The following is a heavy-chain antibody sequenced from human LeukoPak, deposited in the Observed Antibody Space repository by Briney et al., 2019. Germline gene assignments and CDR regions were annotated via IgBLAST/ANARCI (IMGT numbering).Heavy chain of an antibody. CDR2: INHSGIT. V-gene: IGHV4-34*01. CDR3: ARHYGP. D-gene: IGHD3-16*01. CDR1: GGSFSYYY. Sequence: PSETLSLTRAVYGGSFSYYYWSWIRQPPGKGLEWIGEINHSGITNYNPSLKSRVTISADTSKNQFSLKLTSVTAADTAVYYCARHYGPWGQGTLVTVSS. J-gene: IGHJ5*02.